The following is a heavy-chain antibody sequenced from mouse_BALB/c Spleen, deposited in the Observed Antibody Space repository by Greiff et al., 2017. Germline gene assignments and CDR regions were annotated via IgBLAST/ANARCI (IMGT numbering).Heavy chain of an antibody. V-gene: IGHV1S137*01. Sequence: VQLQQSGAELVRPGVSVKISCKGSGYTFTDYAMHWVKQSHAKSLEWIGVISTYYGDASYNQKFKGKATMTVDKSSSTAYMELARLTSEDSAIYYCAREEYGKAMDYWGQGTSVTVSS. CDR2: ISTYYGDA. J-gene: IGHJ4*01. CDR1: GYTFTDYA. D-gene: IGHD2-10*02. CDR3: AREEYGKAMDY.